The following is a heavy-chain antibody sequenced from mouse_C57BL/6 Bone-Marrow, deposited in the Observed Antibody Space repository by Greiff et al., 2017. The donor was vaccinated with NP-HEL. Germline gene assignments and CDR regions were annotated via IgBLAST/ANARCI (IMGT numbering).Heavy chain of an antibody. CDR3: ARRGVWNFDY. Sequence: EVQLVESGGDLVKPGGSLKLSCAASGFTFSSYGMSWVRQTPDKRLEWVATISSGGSYTYYPDSVKGRFTISRDNAKNTLYLQMSSLKSEDTAMYYCARRGVWNFDYWGQGTTLTVSS. CDR1: GFTFSSYG. J-gene: IGHJ2*01. CDR2: ISSGGSYT. V-gene: IGHV5-6*01.